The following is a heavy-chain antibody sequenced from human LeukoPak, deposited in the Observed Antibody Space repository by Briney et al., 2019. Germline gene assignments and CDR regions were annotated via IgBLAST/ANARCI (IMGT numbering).Heavy chain of an antibody. CDR3: ARDQVQWGYYYYYMDV. Sequence: GGSLRLSCAASGFTFSSYGMHWVRQAPGKGLGWVAFIRYDGSNKYYADSVKGRFTISRDNAKNSLYLQMNSLRAEDTAVYYCARDQVQWGYYYYYMDVWGKGTTVTISS. CDR2: IRYDGSNK. J-gene: IGHJ6*03. D-gene: IGHD6-19*01. V-gene: IGHV3-30*02. CDR1: GFTFSSYG.